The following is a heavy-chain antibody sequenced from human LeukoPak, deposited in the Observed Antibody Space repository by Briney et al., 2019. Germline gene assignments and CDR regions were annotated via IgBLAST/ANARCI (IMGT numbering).Heavy chain of an antibody. CDR3: ARVDYYDSSARYYYYYMDV. J-gene: IGHJ6*03. Sequence: PGGSLRLSCAASGFTFSSYEMNWVRQAPGKGLEWVSYISSSGSTIYYADSVKGRFTISRDNAKNSLYLQMNSLRAEDTAVYYCARVDYYDSSARYYYYYMDVWGKGTTVTISS. V-gene: IGHV3-48*03. D-gene: IGHD3-22*01. CDR2: ISSSGSTI. CDR1: GFTFSSYE.